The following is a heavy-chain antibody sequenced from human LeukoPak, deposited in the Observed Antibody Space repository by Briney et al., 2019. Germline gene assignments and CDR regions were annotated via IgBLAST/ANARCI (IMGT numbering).Heavy chain of an antibody. Sequence: GGSLRLSCAASGFTVSSNYMSWVRQAPGKGLEWVSVIYSGGSTYYADSVKGRFTISRDNSKNTLYLQMNSLRAEDTAVYYCARGRRTPLLWFGDGEFDYWGQGTLVTVSS. D-gene: IGHD3-10*01. J-gene: IGHJ4*02. CDR1: GFTVSSNY. CDR3: ARGRRTPLLWFGDGEFDY. V-gene: IGHV3-53*05. CDR2: IYSGGST.